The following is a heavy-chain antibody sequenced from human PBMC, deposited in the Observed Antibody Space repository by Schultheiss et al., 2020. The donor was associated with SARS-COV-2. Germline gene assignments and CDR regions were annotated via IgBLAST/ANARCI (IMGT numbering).Heavy chain of an antibody. Sequence: GESLKISCAASGFTFSSYAMSWVRQAPGKGLEWVSAISGSGGSTYYADSVKGRFTISRDNSKNTLYLQMNSLRAEDTALYYCAKDTSITGTTGGGWFDPWGQGTLVTVSS. J-gene: IGHJ5*02. CDR1: GFTFSSYA. CDR2: ISGSGGST. CDR3: AKDTSITGTTGGGWFDP. D-gene: IGHD1-7*01. V-gene: IGHV3-23*01.